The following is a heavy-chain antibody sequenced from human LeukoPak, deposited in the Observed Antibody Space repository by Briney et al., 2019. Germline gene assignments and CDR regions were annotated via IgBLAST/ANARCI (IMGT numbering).Heavy chain of an antibody. CDR3: ARGPRRAYSSSSGVDY. CDR1: GGSFSGYY. D-gene: IGHD6-6*01. Sequence: SETLSLTCAVYGGSFSGYYWSWIRQPPGKGGEWIGEINHSGSTNYNPSLKSRVTISVDTSKNQFSLKLSSVTAADTAVYYCARGPRRAYSSSSGVDYWGQGTLVTVSS. J-gene: IGHJ4*02. CDR2: INHSGST. V-gene: IGHV4-34*01.